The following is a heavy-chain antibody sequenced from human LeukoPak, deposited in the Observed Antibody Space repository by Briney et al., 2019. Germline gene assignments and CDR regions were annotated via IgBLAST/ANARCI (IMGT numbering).Heavy chain of an antibody. Sequence: SETLSLTCAVYGGSFSGYYWSWIRQPPGKGLEWIGYIYYSGSTSYNPSLKSRVAISVDTSKNQFSLKLSSVTAADTAVYYCARHYYAVNYWGQGTLVTVSS. CDR1: GGSFSGYY. CDR3: ARHYYAVNY. CDR2: IYYSGST. J-gene: IGHJ4*02. D-gene: IGHD3-3*01. V-gene: IGHV4-30-4*08.